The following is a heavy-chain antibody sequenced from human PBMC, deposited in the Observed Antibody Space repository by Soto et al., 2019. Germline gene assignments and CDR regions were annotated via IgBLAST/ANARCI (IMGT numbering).Heavy chain of an antibody. J-gene: IGHJ4*02. CDR2: ISGSGGST. D-gene: IGHD3-3*01. CDR1: GFTFSSYA. CDR3: AKDLLRFLAETLTSRQSPIL. Sequence: GGSLILSCAASGFTFSSYAMSWVRQAPGKGLEWVSAISGSGGSTYYADSVKGRFTISRDNSKNTLYLQMNSLRAEDTAVYYCAKDLLRFLAETLTSRQSPILWGQGTLVTGSS. V-gene: IGHV3-23*01.